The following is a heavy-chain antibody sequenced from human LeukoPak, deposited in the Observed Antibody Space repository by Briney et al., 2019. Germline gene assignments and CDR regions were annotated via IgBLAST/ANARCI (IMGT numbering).Heavy chain of an antibody. CDR2: ISGSGGST. CDR1: GFTFSSYA. CDR3: AKDPSPLRDYYDSSGYLYRWDY. V-gene: IGHV3-23*01. J-gene: IGHJ4*02. D-gene: IGHD3-22*01. Sequence: GGSLRLSCAASGFTFSSYAMSWVRQAPGKGLEWVSAISGSGGSTYYADSVKGRFTISRDNSKNTLYLQMNSLRAEDTAVYYCAKDPSPLRDYYDSSGYLYRWDYWGQGTLVTVSS.